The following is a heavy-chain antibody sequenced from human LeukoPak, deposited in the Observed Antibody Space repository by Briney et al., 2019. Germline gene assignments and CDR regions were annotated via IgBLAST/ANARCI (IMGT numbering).Heavy chain of an antibody. Sequence: GGSLRLSCAASGFTFSAYAMSWVRQAPGKGLEWVSTIIGSGDSTHYADSVKGRFTISRDNSKNTLYLQVNSLRAEDTAFYYSAEHQSSSIRYFYDSWGQGTLVTVSS. J-gene: IGHJ4*02. CDR2: IIGSGDST. V-gene: IGHV3-23*01. CDR3: AEHQSSSIRYFYDS. CDR1: GFTFSAYA. D-gene: IGHD6-13*01.